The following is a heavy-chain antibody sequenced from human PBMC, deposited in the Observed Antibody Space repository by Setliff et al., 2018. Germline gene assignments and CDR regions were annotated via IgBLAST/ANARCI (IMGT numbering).Heavy chain of an antibody. CDR2: INHSGST. CDR1: GGSISSGGYY. J-gene: IGHJ4*02. V-gene: IGHV4-61*08. D-gene: IGHD1-26*01. Sequence: PSETLSLTCTVSGGSISSGGYYWSWIRQHPGKGLEWIGEINHSGSTNHNPSLKSRVAISVDTSKNQFSLKLSSVTAADTAVYYCASYGSNYWGQGTLVTVSS. CDR3: ASYGSNY.